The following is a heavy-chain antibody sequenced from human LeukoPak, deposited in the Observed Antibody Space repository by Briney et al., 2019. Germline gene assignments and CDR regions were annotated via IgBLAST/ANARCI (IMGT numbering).Heavy chain of an antibody. Sequence: SETLSLTCAVYGGSFSGYYWSWIRQPPGKGLEWIGEINHSGSTNYNPSLKSRVTISVDTSKNQFSLKLSSVTAADTAVYYCARGLGRELLRSYYFDYWGQGTLVTVSS. CDR1: GGSFSGYY. D-gene: IGHD1-26*01. CDR2: INHSGST. V-gene: IGHV4-34*01. CDR3: ARGLGRELLRSYYFDY. J-gene: IGHJ4*02.